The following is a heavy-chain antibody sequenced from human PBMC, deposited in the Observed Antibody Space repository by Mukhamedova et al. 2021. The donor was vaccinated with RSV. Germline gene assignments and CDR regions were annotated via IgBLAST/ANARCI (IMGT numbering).Heavy chain of an antibody. CDR3: ILHTHYDSWSGSFDY. CDR2: IRSKAYGGTT. J-gene: IGHJ4*02. V-gene: IGHV3-49*02. D-gene: IGHD3-3*01. Sequence: GREWGGFIRSKAYGGTTEYAASVKGRFTISRDDAKSIAYLQMNSLKTEETAVYYCILHTHYDSWSGSFDYWGQGILVTVSS.